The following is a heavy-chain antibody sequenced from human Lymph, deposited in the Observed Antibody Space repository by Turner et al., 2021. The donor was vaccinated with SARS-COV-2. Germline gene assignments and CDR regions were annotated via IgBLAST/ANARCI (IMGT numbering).Heavy chain of an antibody. CDR1: GIIVSRNY. V-gene: IGHV3-53*02. Sequence: EVQLVETGGGWIQPGGSLGLSCAASGIIVSRNYMNWVRQAPGKGLEWVSVIYSGGTTYYADSVKGRFTISRDNSKNTLYLQMNSLRVEDTAVYYCARDLGTYGMDVWGQGTTVTVSS. CDR2: IYSGGTT. D-gene: IGHD6-13*01. J-gene: IGHJ6*02. CDR3: ARDLGTYGMDV.